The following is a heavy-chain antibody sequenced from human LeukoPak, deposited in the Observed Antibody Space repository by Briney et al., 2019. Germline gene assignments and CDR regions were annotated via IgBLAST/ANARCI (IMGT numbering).Heavy chain of an antibody. CDR1: GYTFTSFG. D-gene: IGHD3-3*01. CDR2: ISAYNGNT. CDR3: ARDPAYYDFWSGLGYYYYGMDV. V-gene: IGHV1-18*01. J-gene: IGHJ6*02. Sequence: ASVKVSCTASGYTFTSFGISCVRQAPGQGLEWMGWISAYNGNTNYAQKLQGRVTMTTDTSTSTAYMELRSLRSDDTAVYYCARDPAYYDFWSGLGYYYYGMDVWGQGTTVTVSS.